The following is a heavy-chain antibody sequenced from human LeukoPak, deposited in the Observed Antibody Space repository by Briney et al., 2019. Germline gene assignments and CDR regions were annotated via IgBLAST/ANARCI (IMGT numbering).Heavy chain of an antibody. Sequence: PGGPLRLSCAASGFTFGSYAMSWVRQAPGKGLEWVSAISGSGGSTYYADSVKGRFTISRDNSKNTLYLQMNSLRAEGTAVYYCAKDPLPSLPYYFDYWGQGTLVTVSS. CDR2: ISGSGGST. J-gene: IGHJ4*02. V-gene: IGHV3-23*01. CDR1: GFTFGSYA. CDR3: AKDPLPSLPYYFDY. D-gene: IGHD6-6*01.